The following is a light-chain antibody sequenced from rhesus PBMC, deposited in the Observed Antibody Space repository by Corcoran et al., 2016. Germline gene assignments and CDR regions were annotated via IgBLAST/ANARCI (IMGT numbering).Light chain of an antibody. CDR3: SSYAGSNTFV. CDR2: EVS. J-gene: IGLJ6*01. Sequence: QAALTQPRSVSGSPGQSVTISCTGTSSDIGGYNYDSWYQQHPGTAPKLMIYEVSKRPSGVSDRFSGSKSGNTASLTISVLQAEDEADYYCSSYAGSNTFVFGSGTKLTVL. V-gene: IGLV2-32*02. CDR1: SSDIGGYNY.